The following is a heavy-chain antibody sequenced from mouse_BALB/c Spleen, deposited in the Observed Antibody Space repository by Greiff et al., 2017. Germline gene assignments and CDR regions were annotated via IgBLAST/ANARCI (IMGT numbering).Heavy chain of an antibody. CDR2: ISSGGST. CDR3: AREGRGPFAY. V-gene: IGHV5-6-5*01. Sequence: EVQLVESGGGLVKPGGSLKLSCAASGFTFSSYAMSWVRQTPEKRLEWVASISSGGSTYYPDSVKGRFTISRDNARNILYLQMSSLRSEDTAMYYCAREGRGPFAYWGQGTLVTVSA. J-gene: IGHJ3*01. CDR1: GFTFSSYA.